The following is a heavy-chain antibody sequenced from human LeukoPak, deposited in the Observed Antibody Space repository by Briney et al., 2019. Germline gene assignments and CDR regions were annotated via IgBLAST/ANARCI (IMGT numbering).Heavy chain of an antibody. J-gene: IGHJ5*02. D-gene: IGHD1-26*01. CDR2: INPKSGGT. CDR3: ARDNSVGDYAWWFDP. CDR1: GYTFTGYY. Sequence: ASVKVSCKASGYTFTGYYMHWVRQAPGQGLEWMGWINPKSGGTNYAQKFQGRVTMTRDTSISTAYMELSRLRSDDTAVYYCARDNSVGDYAWWFDPWGQGTLVTVSS. V-gene: IGHV1-2*02.